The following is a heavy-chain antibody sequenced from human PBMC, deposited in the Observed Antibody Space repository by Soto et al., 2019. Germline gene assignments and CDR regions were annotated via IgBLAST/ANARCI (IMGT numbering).Heavy chain of an antibody. J-gene: IGHJ5*01. CDR3: AKVAKSGVVIEWFDS. CDR1: GFTFGNYG. V-gene: IGHV3-23*01. CDR2: ISISSRRT. D-gene: IGHD3-3*01. Sequence: PGGTLRLSCETSGFTFGNYGMGWVRQAPGKGLYWVSGISISSRRTYYADSVRGRFTISRDNSKNTLYLQMYALRADDTAVYYCAKVAKSGVVIEWFDSWGQGSLVTVSS.